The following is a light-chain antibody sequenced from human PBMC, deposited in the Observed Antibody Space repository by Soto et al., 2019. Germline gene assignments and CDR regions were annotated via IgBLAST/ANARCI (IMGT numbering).Light chain of an antibody. Sequence: DIQITHSPSSLSASVGDRVTLTCRSSQSISTYLNWYQQKPGKAPNLLIYTASSLESGVPSRFSGGGSGTDFTLTISSLQPEDFATYFCQQSYSRPRTLGQGTKVDIK. CDR3: QQSYSRPRT. CDR1: QSISTY. CDR2: TAS. V-gene: IGKV1-39*01. J-gene: IGKJ1*01.